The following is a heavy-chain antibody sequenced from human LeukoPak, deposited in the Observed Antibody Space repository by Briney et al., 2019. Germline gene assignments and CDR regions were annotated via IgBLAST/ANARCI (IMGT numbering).Heavy chain of an antibody. Sequence: GGSLRLSCAASGFTFTSYAMSWVRQAPGKGLEWVSAISGSGGSTYYADSVRGRFTISRDNSKNTLYLRMNSLRAEDTAVYYCAKDRTGFDYWGQGTLVTVSS. CDR2: ISGSGGST. V-gene: IGHV3-23*01. CDR3: AKDRTGFDY. D-gene: IGHD7-27*01. J-gene: IGHJ4*02. CDR1: GFTFTSYA.